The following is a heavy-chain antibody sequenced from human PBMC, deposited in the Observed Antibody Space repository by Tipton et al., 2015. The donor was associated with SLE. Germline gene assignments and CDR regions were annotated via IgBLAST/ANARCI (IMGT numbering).Heavy chain of an antibody. Sequence: TLSLTCNVSGGSISSYYWSWIRQPAGKGLEWIGRIYSSGSTNENLSLKSRVSISKDTSKNQFSLKLSSVTAADTAVYYCAREARYSGSYYKWFDTWGQGILVTVSP. D-gene: IGHD1-26*01. CDR2: IYSSGST. CDR3: AREARYSGSYYKWFDT. V-gene: IGHV4-4*07. J-gene: IGHJ5*02. CDR1: GGSISSYY.